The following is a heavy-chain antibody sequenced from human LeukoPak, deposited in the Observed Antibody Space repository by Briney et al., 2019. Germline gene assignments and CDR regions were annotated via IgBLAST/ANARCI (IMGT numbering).Heavy chain of an antibody. CDR3: ARAPEAYGSGSYPFDY. Sequence: PGGSLRLSCAASGFTINGYAMSWVRQAPGKGLEWVSAISGGGGSTYYADSVKGRFTISRDNSKNTLYLQMNSLRAEDTAVYYCARAPEAYGSGSYPFDYWGQGTLVTVSS. CDR2: ISGGGGST. D-gene: IGHD3-10*01. V-gene: IGHV3-23*01. CDR1: GFTINGYA. J-gene: IGHJ4*02.